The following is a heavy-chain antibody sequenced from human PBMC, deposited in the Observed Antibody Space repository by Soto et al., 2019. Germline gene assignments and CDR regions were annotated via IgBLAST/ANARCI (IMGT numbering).Heavy chain of an antibody. J-gene: IGHJ5*02. D-gene: IGHD1-20*01. Sequence: RASVKVSFKASGYTFTSYGISWLRQAPGQGLEWMGWISAYNGNTNYAQKLQGRVTMTTDTSTSTAYMELRSLRSDDTAVYYCARGNWNPGGNWFDPWGQGTLVTVSS. CDR2: ISAYNGNT. CDR1: GYTFTSYG. CDR3: ARGNWNPGGNWFDP. V-gene: IGHV1-18*04.